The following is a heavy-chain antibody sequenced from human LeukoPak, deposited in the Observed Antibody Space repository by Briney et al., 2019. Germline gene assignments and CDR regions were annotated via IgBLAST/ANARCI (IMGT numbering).Heavy chain of an antibody. CDR2: IYYSGST. CDR1: GGSISSYY. Sequence: PSETLSLTCTVSGGSISSYYWSWIRQPPGKGLEWIGYIYYSGSTNYNPSLKSRVTKSVDTSKNQFSLKLSSVTAADTAVYYCARFTAGSYYDSSGYYHDYWGQGTLVTVSS. V-gene: IGHV4-59*01. CDR3: ARFTAGSYYDSSGYYHDY. J-gene: IGHJ4*02. D-gene: IGHD3-22*01.